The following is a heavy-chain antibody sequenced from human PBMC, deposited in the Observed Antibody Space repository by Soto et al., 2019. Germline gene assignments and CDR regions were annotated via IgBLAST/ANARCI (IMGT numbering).Heavy chain of an antibody. CDR2: IYYSGST. D-gene: IGHD3-16*01. V-gene: IGHV4-59*01. Sequence: QVQLQESGPGLVKPSETLSLTCTVSGGSISSYYWSWIRQPPGKGLEWIGYIYYSGSTNYNPSLKSRVTISVDTSKNQFSLKLSSVTAADTAVYYCARVGGGTPPDAFDIWGQGTMVTVSS. CDR1: GGSISSYY. J-gene: IGHJ3*02. CDR3: ARVGGGTPPDAFDI.